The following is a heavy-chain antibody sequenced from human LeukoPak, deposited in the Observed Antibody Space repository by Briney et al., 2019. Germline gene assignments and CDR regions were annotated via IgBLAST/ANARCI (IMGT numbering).Heavy chain of an antibody. V-gene: IGHV4-39*07. CDR1: GGSISSSSYY. CDR3: ATTTIRLGY. J-gene: IGHJ4*02. CDR2: IYYSGST. D-gene: IGHD1-26*01. Sequence: SETLSLTCTVSGGSISSSSYYWGWIRQPPGKGLEGIASIYYSGSTYYNPSLKSRVTISVDTSKNQFSLKLSSVTAADTAVYYCATTTIRLGYWGQGTLVTVSS.